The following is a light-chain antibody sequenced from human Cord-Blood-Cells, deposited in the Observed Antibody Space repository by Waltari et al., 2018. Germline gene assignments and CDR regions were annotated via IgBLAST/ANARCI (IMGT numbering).Light chain of an antibody. CDR1: QSISSY. CDR3: QQSYSTPWT. CDR2: AAS. J-gene: IGKJ1*01. V-gene: IGKV1-39*01. Sequence: DIQMTQSPSYLSASVGDRVTITCRASQSISSYLNWYQQKPGKAPKLLIYAASSLQSGVPSMFSGSGSGTDFTLTISSLQPEEFATYYCQQSYSTPWTFGQGTKVESK.